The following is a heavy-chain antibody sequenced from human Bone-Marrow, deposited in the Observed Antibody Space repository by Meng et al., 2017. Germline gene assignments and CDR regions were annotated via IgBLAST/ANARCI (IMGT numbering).Heavy chain of an antibody. J-gene: IGHJ2*01. CDR3: AINGCGGDCQSTKKRSLNPYWYFDL. V-gene: IGHV1-69*06. CDR1: GGTFSSYA. CDR2: IIPIFGTA. Sequence: SVKVSCKASGGTFSSYAISWVRQDPGQGLEWMGGIIPIFGTANYAQKFQGRVTITADKSTSTAYMELSSLRSEDTAVYYCAINGCGGDCQSTKKRSLNPYWYFDLWGRGTLVTVSS. D-gene: IGHD2-21*02.